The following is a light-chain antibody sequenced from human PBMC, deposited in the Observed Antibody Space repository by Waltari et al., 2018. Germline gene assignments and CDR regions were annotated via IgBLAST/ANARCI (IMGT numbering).Light chain of an antibody. V-gene: IGLV2-23*02. CDR2: GVT. CDR3: CSYAGTTTLI. J-gene: IGLJ1*01. CDR1: SSAVGVYNY. Sequence: QSALTQPATVSGSPGQAITISCTGTSSAVGVYNYVSWYQQHPGKAPKLMIYGVTKRPSGVSNRFSGSKSGNTASLTISGLQAEDEADYYCCSYAGTTTLIFGPGTKVTVL.